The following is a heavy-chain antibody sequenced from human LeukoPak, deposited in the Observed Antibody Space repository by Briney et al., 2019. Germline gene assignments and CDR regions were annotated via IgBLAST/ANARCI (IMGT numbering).Heavy chain of an antibody. J-gene: IGHJ4*02. CDR2: ISGSGGST. CDR3: AKGYYSSGWPNYFDY. Sequence: PGGSLRLSCAAFGFTFSSYAMSWVRQAPGKGLEWVSAISGSGGSTYYADSVKGRFTISRDNSKNTLYLQMNSLRAEDTAVYYCAKGYYSSGWPNYFDYWGQGTLVTVSS. V-gene: IGHV3-23*01. CDR1: GFTFSSYA. D-gene: IGHD6-19*01.